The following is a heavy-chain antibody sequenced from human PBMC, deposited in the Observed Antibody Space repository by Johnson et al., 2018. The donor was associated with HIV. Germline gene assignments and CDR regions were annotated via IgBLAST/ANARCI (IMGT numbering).Heavy chain of an antibody. CDR3: AKDQLVGATYAAFDI. CDR2: ISYDGSNK. CDR1: GFTFSSYA. V-gene: IGHV3-30*04. D-gene: IGHD1-26*01. J-gene: IGHJ3*02. Sequence: QVQLVEYGGGVVQPGRSLRLSCAASGFTFSSYAMHWVRQAPGKGLEWVAVISYDGSNKYYSDSVKGRFTISRDNSKNTLYLQMNSLRPEDTAVYYCAKDQLVGATYAAFDIWGQGTMVSVSS.